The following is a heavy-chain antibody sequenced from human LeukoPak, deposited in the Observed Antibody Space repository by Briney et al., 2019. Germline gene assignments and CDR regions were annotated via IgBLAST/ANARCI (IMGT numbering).Heavy chain of an antibody. CDR2: ISGSGYTT. CDR1: GFTFSSYA. V-gene: IGHV3-23*01. CDR3: AKSELLPIPHNFDY. Sequence: QPGGSLRLSCAASGFTFSSYAMSWVRQAPGKGLEWVSAISGSGYTTDYADSVKGRFTMSRDNSKNTLYPQMNSLRAEDTALYYCAKSELLPIPHNFDYWGQGTLVTVSS. D-gene: IGHD1-26*01. J-gene: IGHJ4*02.